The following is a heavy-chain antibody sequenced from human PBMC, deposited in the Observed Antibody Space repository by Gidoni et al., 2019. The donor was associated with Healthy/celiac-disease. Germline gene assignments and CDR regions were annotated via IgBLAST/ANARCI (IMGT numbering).Heavy chain of an antibody. J-gene: IGHJ4*02. CDR2: FNHSGST. D-gene: IGHD5-18*01. V-gene: IGHV4-34*01. Sequence: QVQLQQWGAGLLKPSETLSLTCAVYGGSFSGHYWSWIRQPPGKGLEWSGEFNHSGSTNYNPSLKSRVTISVDTSNNQFSLKLSSVTAADTAVYYCASGRGYSYGYWSVALVYWGQGTLVTVSS. CDR1: GGSFSGHY. CDR3: ASGRGYSYGYWSVALVY.